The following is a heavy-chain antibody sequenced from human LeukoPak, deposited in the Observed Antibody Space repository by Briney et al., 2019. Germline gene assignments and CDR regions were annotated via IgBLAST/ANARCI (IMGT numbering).Heavy chain of an antibody. CDR3: GRQAAAGAGGDY. Sequence: SETLSLTCTVSGGSISGSSYFWGWIRQPPGKGLEWIGSIYYSGSTYYNPSLKSRVTISVDMSKHQFSLKLNSVTAADTAVYYCGRQAAAGAGGDYWDQGTLVTVLS. J-gene: IGHJ4*02. D-gene: IGHD6-13*01. CDR1: GGSISGSSYF. CDR2: IYYSGST. V-gene: IGHV4-39*01.